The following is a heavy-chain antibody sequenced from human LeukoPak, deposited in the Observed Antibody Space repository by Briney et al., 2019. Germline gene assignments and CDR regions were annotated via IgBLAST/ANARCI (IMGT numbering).Heavy chain of an antibody. Sequence: PVASVKVSCKASGYTLTSYGINWMRQAPGQGLEWVGWISTQSGNTNYAQKVQGRLTLTTDRSTNTAYMELRSLRSDDTAVYYCARGAYGDKWGQGTMVTVSS. CDR1: GYTLTSYG. CDR2: ISTQSGNT. V-gene: IGHV1-18*01. CDR3: ARGAYGDK. J-gene: IGHJ4*02. D-gene: IGHD4-17*01.